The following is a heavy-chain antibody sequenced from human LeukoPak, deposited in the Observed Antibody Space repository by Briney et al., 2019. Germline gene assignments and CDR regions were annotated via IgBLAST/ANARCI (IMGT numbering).Heavy chain of an antibody. Sequence: PGGSLRLSCVASGFTFSSYWMSWVRQAPGKGPEWVANIKQESGEIYYVDSVKGRFTISRDNAKNSLYLQMNSLRAEDTAVYYCARDKIVGPTRFGYWGQGILVTVSS. CDR1: GFTFSSYW. V-gene: IGHV3-7*01. J-gene: IGHJ4*02. D-gene: IGHD1-26*01. CDR3: ARDKIVGPTRFGY. CDR2: IKQESGEI.